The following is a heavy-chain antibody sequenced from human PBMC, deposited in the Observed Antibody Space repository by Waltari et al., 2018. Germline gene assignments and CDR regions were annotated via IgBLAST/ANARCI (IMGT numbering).Heavy chain of an antibody. CDR3: ARGYVDYILWWDH. Sequence: QVQLQQSGPGLVQPSQTLSLPCAISGASVPPNRPSWNWIRQSPTRGLEWLGRTYYRSRWYNDYAVSVKSRITISPDTSKNQFSLQLHSVTPDDTAVYYCARGYVDYILWWDHWGQGTLVTVSS. J-gene: IGHJ4*02. D-gene: IGHD4-17*01. CDR2: TYYRSRWYN. CDR1: GASVPPNRPS. V-gene: IGHV6-1*01.